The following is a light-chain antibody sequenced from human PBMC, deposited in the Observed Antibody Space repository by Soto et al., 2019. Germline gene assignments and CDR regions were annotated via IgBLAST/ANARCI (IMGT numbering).Light chain of an antibody. CDR3: QQYNDWPPIT. CDR2: YAS. J-gene: IGKJ5*01. Sequence: EIMMTQSPATLSVSPGKSATLSCRASQSVSNNLAWYQHKPGQVPRLLINYASTRATGIPARFSGSGSGTDFSLTISSLQSEDFALYYCQQYNDWPPITFGQGTRLEIK. CDR1: QSVSNN. V-gene: IGKV3-15*01.